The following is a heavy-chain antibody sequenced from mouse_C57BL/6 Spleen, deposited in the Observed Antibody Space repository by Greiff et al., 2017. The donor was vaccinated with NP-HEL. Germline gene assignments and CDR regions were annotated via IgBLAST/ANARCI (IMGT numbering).Heavy chain of an antibody. Sequence: EVMLVESGGGLVKPGGSLKLSCAASGFTFSDYGMHWVRQAPEKGLEWVAYISSGSSTIYYADTVKGRFTISRDNAKNTLFLQMTSLRSEDTAMYYCARPHDYGSSYPYAMDYWGQGTSVTVSS. V-gene: IGHV5-17*01. CDR3: ARPHDYGSSYPYAMDY. CDR2: ISSGSSTI. CDR1: GFTFSDYG. J-gene: IGHJ4*01. D-gene: IGHD1-1*01.